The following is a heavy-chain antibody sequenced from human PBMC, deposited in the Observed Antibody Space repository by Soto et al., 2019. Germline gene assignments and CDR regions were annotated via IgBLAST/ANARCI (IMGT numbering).Heavy chain of an antibody. CDR2: INPNSGGT. CDR3: ARDKGAGTYYDFWSGYTRPYYYYGMDV. J-gene: IGHJ6*02. Sequence: GASVKVSCKASGYTFTGYYMHWVRQAPGQGLEWMGWINPNSGGTNYAQQFQGWVTMTRDTSISTAYMELSRLRSDDTAVYYCARDKGAGTYYDFWSGYTRPYYYYGMDVWGQGTTVTVSS. CDR1: GYTFTGYY. V-gene: IGHV1-2*04. D-gene: IGHD3-3*01.